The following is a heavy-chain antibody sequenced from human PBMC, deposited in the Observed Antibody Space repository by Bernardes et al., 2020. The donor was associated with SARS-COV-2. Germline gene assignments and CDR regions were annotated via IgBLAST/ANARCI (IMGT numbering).Heavy chain of an antibody. CDR1: GFTFSNAW. D-gene: IGHD3-10*01. CDR3: TTLMIRGVHNY. CDR2: IKNKTDGGTT. J-gene: IGHJ4*02. Sequence: GGSLILSCAASGFTFSNAWMNWVRQAPGQGLEWVGRIKNKTDGGTTDYAAPVKDRFAISRDDSKNTLFLQMNSLKTEDTAVYYCTTLMIRGVHNYWGQGTLVTVSS. V-gene: IGHV3-15*01.